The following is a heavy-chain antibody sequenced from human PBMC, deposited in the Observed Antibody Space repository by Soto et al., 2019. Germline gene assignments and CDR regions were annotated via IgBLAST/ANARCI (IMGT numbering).Heavy chain of an antibody. J-gene: IGHJ4*02. CDR3: ARGNYCGGDCYYYFDY. CDR2: IIPIFGTA. D-gene: IGHD2-21*02. CDR1: GGTFSSYA. Sequence: QVQLVQSGAEVKKPGSSVKVSCKASGGTFSSYAISWVRQAPGQGLEWMGGIIPIFGTANYAQKFQGRVTITADESTSTAYKELSSLRSEDTAVYYCARGNYCGGDCYYYFDYWGQGTLVTVSS. V-gene: IGHV1-69*12.